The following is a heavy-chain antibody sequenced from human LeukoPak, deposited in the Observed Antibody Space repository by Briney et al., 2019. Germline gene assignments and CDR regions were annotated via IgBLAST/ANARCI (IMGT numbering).Heavy chain of an antibody. J-gene: IGHJ3*02. D-gene: IGHD2-15*01. Sequence: SETLSLTCAVSGGSISSGGYSWSWIRQPPGRGLEWIGYIYHSGSTYYNPSLKSRVTISVDRSKNQFSLKLSSVTAADTAVYYCARGGYCSGGSCYVSDDDAFDIWGQGTVVTVSS. CDR3: ARGGYCSGGSCYVSDDDAFDI. CDR2: IYHSGST. V-gene: IGHV4-30-2*01. CDR1: GGSISSGGYS.